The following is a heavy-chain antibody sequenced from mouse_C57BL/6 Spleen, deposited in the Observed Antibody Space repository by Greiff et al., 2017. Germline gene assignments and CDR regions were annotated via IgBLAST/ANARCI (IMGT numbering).Heavy chain of an antibody. D-gene: IGHD1-1*01. CDR1: GFSFNTYA. CDR2: IRSKSNNYAT. CDR3: VCHYYGSIYAMDY. Sequence: EVQLVESGGGLVQPKGSLKLSCAASGFSFNTYAMNWVRQAPGKGLEWVARIRSKSNNYATYYADSVKDRFNISRDDSESMLYLQMNNLKTEYTAMYYCVCHYYGSIYAMDYWGQGTSVTVSS. V-gene: IGHV10-1*01. J-gene: IGHJ4*01.